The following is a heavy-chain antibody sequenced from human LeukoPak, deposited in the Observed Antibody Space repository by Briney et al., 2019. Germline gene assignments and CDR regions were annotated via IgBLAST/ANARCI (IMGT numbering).Heavy chain of an antibody. J-gene: IGHJ5*02. Sequence: SETLSLTCVVCNGSISSSNWWSWVRQPPGKGLEWIGEINLSGSTNYNPSLKSRVIISLDKSNNQFSLKLSSVTAADTAVYYCARDRRDGYNSNWFDPWGQGTLVTVSS. CDR3: ARDRRDGYNSNWFDP. D-gene: IGHD5-24*01. CDR2: INLSGST. CDR1: NGSISSSNW. V-gene: IGHV4-4*02.